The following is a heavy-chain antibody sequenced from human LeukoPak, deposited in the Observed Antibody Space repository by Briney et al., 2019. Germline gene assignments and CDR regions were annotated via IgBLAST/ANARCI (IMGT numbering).Heavy chain of an antibody. CDR1: GFTFSVYT. J-gene: IGHJ6*03. CDR3: ARDYYYDYYMDV. Sequence: PGGSLRLSCAASGFTFSVYTMNWVRQAPGKGLEWVSYISSGSTTIYYADSVEGRFTISRDNVENSLYLQMNSLRVEDTAVYYCARDYYYDYYMDVWGKGTTVTVSS. CDR2: ISSGSTTI. V-gene: IGHV3-48*04.